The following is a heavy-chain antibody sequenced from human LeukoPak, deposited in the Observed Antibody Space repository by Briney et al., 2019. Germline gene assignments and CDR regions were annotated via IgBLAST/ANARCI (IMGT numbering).Heavy chain of an antibody. D-gene: IGHD2/OR15-2a*01. CDR1: GFPFSSYW. V-gene: IGHV3-74*01. CDR3: ARAPGKYFASDI. Sequence: GGSLRLSCAVSGFPFSSYWMHWVRQAPGKGLVWVSLINTDGSSANYADPVKGRFTISRDNAKSTLYLQMNSLRAEDTAVYYCARAPGKYFASDIWGQGTTVTVSS. J-gene: IGHJ3*02. CDR2: INTDGSSA.